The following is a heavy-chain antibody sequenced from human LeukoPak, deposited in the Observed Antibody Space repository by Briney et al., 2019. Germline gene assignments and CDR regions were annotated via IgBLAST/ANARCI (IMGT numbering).Heavy chain of an antibody. V-gene: IGHV3-7*01. CDR2: IKQDGSEK. D-gene: IGHD2-21*01. J-gene: IGHJ4*02. CDR3: ARDFNCGGDCYYYDSSGADY. Sequence: GRSLRLSCAASGFTFSSYAMHWVRQAPGKGLEWVANIKQDGSEKYYVDSVKGRFTISRDNAKNSLYLQMNSLRAEDTAVYYCARDFNCGGDCYYYDSSGADYWGQGTLVTVSS. CDR1: GFTFSSYA.